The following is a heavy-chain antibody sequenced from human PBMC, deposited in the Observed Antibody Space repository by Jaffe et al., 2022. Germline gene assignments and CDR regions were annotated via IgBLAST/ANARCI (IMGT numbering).Heavy chain of an antibody. CDR3: ARDKSIEGGHIVVVTAVWFDP. CDR2: IYTSGST. Sequence: QVQLQESGPGLVKPSQTLSLTCTVSGGSISSGSYYWSWIRQPAGKGLEWIGRIYTSGSTNYNPSLKSRVTISVDTSKNQFSLKLSSVTAADTAVYYCARDKSIEGGHIVVVTAVWFDPWGQGTLVTVSS. V-gene: IGHV4-61*02. D-gene: IGHD2-21*02. CDR1: GGSISSGSYY. J-gene: IGHJ5*02.